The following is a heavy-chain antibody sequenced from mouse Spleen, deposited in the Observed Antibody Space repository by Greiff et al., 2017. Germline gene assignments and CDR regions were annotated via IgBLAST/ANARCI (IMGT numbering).Heavy chain of an antibody. CDR3: VRIYDGYFDY. CDR1: GFSFNTYA. D-gene: IGHD2-3*01. V-gene: IGHV10-1*01. CDR2: IRSKSNNYAT. Sequence: EVMLVESGGGLVQPKGSLKLSCAASGFSFNTYAMNWVRQAPGKGLEWVARIRSKSNNYATYYADSVKDRFTISRDDSESMLYLQMNNLKTEDTAMYYCVRIYDGYFDYWGQGTTLTVSS. J-gene: IGHJ2*01.